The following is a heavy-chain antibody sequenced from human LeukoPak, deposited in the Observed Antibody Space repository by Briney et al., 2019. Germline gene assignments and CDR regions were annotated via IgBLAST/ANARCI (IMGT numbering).Heavy chain of an antibody. Sequence: SETLSLTCTVSGGSISSSSYYWGWIRQPPGKGLEWIGSIHYSGSTYYNPSLKSRVTISVDTSKNQFSLKLSSVTAADTAVYYCARTAGGNDFDYWGQGTLVTVSS. V-gene: IGHV4-39*01. J-gene: IGHJ4*02. D-gene: IGHD4-23*01. CDR3: ARTAGGNDFDY. CDR2: IHYSGST. CDR1: GGSISSSSYY.